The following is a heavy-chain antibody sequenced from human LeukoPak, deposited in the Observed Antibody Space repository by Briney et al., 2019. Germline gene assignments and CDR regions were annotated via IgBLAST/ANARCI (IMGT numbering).Heavy chain of an antibody. CDR2: SYHDGSP. CDR1: GGSISGGGYC. CDR3: ARQQVSWVYFDY. V-gene: IGHV4-39*01. Sequence: SETLSLTCTVSGGSISGGGYCWGWIRQPPGKGLEWIGTSYHDGSPYYNPSLKSRVTISVDTSKNQFSLKLSSVTAADTAVYYCARQQVSWVYFDYWGQGTLVTVSS. J-gene: IGHJ4*02. D-gene: IGHD5/OR15-5a*01.